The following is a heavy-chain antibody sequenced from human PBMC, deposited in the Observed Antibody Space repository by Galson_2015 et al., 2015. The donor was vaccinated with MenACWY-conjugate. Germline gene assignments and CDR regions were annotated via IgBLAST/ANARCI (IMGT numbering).Heavy chain of an antibody. CDR1: GYNLVGYW. J-gene: IGHJ5*02. D-gene: IGHD2-2*01. V-gene: IGHV5-10-1*01. CDR3: TRQMPLDWFDP. CDR2: IDPTDSYT. Sequence: QSGAEVKKAGESLTISCQASGYNLVGYWIIWVRQLPGKGLEWMGRIDPTDSYTKYSPSFQGHVTFSADRSINTVYLQWRSLRASDTAIYYCTRQMPLDWFDPWGQGTLVTVSS.